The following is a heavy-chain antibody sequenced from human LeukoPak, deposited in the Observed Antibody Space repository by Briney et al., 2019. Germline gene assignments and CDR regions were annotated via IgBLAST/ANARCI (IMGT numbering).Heavy chain of an antibody. V-gene: IGHV3-53*01. CDR1: GFTVSSNY. CDR2: IYSGGST. CDR3: ARGLYYFDTSGYLYY. D-gene: IGHD3-22*01. J-gene: IGHJ4*02. Sequence: GGSLRLFCAASGFTVSSNYMSWVRQAPGKGLEWVSAIYSGGSTYYADSVKGRFTISRDNSKNTLYLQMNSLRAEDTAVYYCARGLYYFDTSGYLYYWGQGTLVTVSS.